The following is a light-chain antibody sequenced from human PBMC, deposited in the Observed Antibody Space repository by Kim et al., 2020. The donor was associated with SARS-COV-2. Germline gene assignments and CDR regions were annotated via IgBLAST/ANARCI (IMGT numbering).Light chain of an antibody. CDR3: CSYAGSWV. J-gene: IGLJ3*02. V-gene: IGLV2-11*01. CDR2: DVS. Sequence: SPGQSVTIACTGTSSDVRGYNCVSWYQQHPGKAPKLMIYDVSERPSGVPDRFSGYKSGNTASLTIAGLQAEDEADYYCCSYAGSWVFGGGTQLTVL. CDR1: SSDVRGYNC.